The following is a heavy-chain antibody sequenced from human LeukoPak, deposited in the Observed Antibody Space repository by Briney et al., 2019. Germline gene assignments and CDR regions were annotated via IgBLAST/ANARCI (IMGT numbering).Heavy chain of an antibody. D-gene: IGHD2/OR15-2a*01. Sequence: GGSLRLSCAASGFTFSSYAMNWVRQTPGKGLEWLSYISGSGRTIFYGDSVKGRFTISRDNSKNTLYLQMNSLRAEDTAVYYCARVPNSSDAFDIWGQGTMVTVSS. CDR2: ISGSGRTI. V-gene: IGHV3-48*01. J-gene: IGHJ3*02. CDR3: ARVPNSSDAFDI. CDR1: GFTFSSYA.